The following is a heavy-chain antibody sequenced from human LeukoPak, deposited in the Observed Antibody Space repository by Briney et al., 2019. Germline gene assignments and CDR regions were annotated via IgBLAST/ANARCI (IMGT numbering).Heavy chain of an antibody. Sequence: ASVKVSCTTSGYTFTTYFLHWVRQAPGQGLEYMGIINPTGGTTIYAQRFQGRVTMTRDMSTSTVSMELSSLTSDDTAVYYCARQMARNKAIDYWGQGTLVTVSS. V-gene: IGHV1-46*01. D-gene: IGHD5-24*01. CDR2: INPTGGTT. J-gene: IGHJ4*02. CDR1: GYTFTTYF. CDR3: ARQMARNKAIDY.